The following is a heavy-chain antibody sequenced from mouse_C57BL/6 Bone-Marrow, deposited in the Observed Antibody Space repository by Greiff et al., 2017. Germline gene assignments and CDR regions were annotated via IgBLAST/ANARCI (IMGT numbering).Heavy chain of an antibody. CDR3: TRSTSGVPFAY. CDR1: GYTFTDYE. D-gene: IGHD3-1*01. CDR2: IDPETGGT. J-gene: IGHJ3*01. V-gene: IGHV1-15*01. Sequence: VQLQESGAELVRPGASVTLSCKASGYTFTDYEMHWVKQTPVHGLEWIGAIDPETGGTAYNQKFKGKAILTADKSSSTAYMELRSLTSEDSAVYYCTRSTSGVPFAYWGQGTLVTVSA.